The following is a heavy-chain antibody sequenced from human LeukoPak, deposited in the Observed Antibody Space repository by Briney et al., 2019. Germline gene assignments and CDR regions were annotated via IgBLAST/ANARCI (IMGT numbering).Heavy chain of an antibody. CDR3: AKAGGDDEDGDAFDI. D-gene: IGHD4-17*01. J-gene: IGHJ3*02. CDR2: ISGSGGST. CDR1: GFTLSSYA. Sequence: GGSLRQSCSVPGFTLSSYAMSWVRQAPGRGLEWVSAISGSGGSTYYADSVKGRFTTSRDNSKNTLYLQMNSLRAEDTAVYYCAKAGGDDEDGDAFDIWGQGTMVTVSS. V-gene: IGHV3-23*01.